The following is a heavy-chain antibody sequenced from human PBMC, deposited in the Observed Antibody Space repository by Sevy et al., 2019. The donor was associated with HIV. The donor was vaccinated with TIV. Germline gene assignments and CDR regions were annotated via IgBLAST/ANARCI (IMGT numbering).Heavy chain of an antibody. V-gene: IGHV4-34*01. D-gene: IGHD5-12*01. Sequence: SQTLSLTCAVYGGSFSGYYWSWIRQPPGKGLEWIGEINHSGSTNYNPSLKSRVTISVDTSKNQFSLKLSSVTAADTAGYYCARGPGHVEMATIWDWYFDLWGRGTLVTVSS. J-gene: IGHJ2*01. CDR2: INHSGST. CDR3: ARGPGHVEMATIWDWYFDL. CDR1: GGSFSGYY.